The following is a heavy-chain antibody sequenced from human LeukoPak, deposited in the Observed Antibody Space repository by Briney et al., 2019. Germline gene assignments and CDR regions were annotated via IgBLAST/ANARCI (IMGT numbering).Heavy chain of an antibody. CDR1: GFTVSSNY. J-gene: IGHJ4*02. Sequence: GGSLRLSCAASGFTVSSNYMSWVRQAPGKGLEWVSVIYSGGSTYYADSVKGRFTISRDNSKNTLYLQMNSLRAEDTAVYYCARLTTVTWEYYFDYWGQGTLVTVSS. D-gene: IGHD4-17*01. CDR2: IYSGGST. CDR3: ARLTTVTWEYYFDY. V-gene: IGHV3-53*01.